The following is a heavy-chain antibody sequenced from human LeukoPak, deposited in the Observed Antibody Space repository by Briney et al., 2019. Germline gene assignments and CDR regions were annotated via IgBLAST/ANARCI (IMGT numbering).Heavy chain of an antibody. CDR1: GGSISSSSYY. CDR3: ARRSYGDYVSYFDY. CDR2: IYYSGST. D-gene: IGHD4-17*01. Sequence: NTSASLSPTCTVSGGSISSSSYYWGWIRQPPGKGLEWIGSIYYSGSTYYNPSLKSRVTISVDTSKNQFSLKLSSVTAADTAVYYCARRSYGDYVSYFDYWGQGTLVTVSS. J-gene: IGHJ4*02. V-gene: IGHV4-39*01.